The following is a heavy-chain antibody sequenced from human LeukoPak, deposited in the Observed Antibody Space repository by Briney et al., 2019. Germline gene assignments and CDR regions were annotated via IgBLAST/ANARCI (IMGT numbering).Heavy chain of an antibody. CDR3: ARGSFPSDDILTGPFDN. J-gene: IGHJ4*02. CDR2: ISSYNGNT. Sequence: VAPVKVSCKASGYTFTSYGISWVRQAPGQGLEWMGWISSYNGNTNYAQKLQGRATMTTDTSTSTAYMELRSLRSDDTAVYYCARGSFPSDDILTGPFDNWGQGTLVTVSS. D-gene: IGHD3-9*01. V-gene: IGHV1-18*01. CDR1: GYTFTSYG.